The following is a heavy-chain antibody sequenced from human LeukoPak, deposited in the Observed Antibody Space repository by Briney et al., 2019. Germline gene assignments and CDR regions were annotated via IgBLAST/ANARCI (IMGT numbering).Heavy chain of an antibody. Sequence: GGSLRLSCAASGFTFSSYAMSWVRQAPGKGLEWVAVIWYDGSNKYYADSVKGRFTISRDNSKNTLYLQMNSLRAEDTAVYYCARDFAGATPASWGQGTLVTVSS. D-gene: IGHD1-26*01. CDR2: IWYDGSNK. J-gene: IGHJ4*02. V-gene: IGHV3-33*08. CDR1: GFTFSSYA. CDR3: ARDFAGATPAS.